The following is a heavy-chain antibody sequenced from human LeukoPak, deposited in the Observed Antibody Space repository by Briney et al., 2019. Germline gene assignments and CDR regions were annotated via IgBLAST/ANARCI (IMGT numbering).Heavy chain of an antibody. CDR3: ARRRRTYYYDSSGYYYGY. D-gene: IGHD3-22*01. CDR2: IYYSGST. V-gene: IGHV4-59*12. Sequence: SETLSLTCTVSGGSISSYYWSWIRQPPGKGLEWIGYIYYSGSTNYNPSLKSRVTISVDTSKNQFSLKLSSVTAADTAVYYCARRRRTYYYDSSGYYYGYWGQGTLVTVSS. J-gene: IGHJ4*02. CDR1: GGSISSYY.